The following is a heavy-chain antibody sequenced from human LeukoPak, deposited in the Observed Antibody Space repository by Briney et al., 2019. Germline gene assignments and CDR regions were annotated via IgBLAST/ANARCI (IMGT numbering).Heavy chain of an antibody. J-gene: IGHJ4*02. V-gene: IGHV3-48*01. CDR1: GFTFSSYC. CDR3: ARDRWFGESLPAHFEY. CDR2: ISGNSSTI. Sequence: GGSLRLSCAASGFTFSSYCMTWVRQAPGKGLEWVSYISGNSSTIYYADSVKGRFTISRDNAKNSLYLQMNSLRVEDTAFYYCARDRWFGESLPAHFEYWAREPWSPSPQ. D-gene: IGHD3-10*01.